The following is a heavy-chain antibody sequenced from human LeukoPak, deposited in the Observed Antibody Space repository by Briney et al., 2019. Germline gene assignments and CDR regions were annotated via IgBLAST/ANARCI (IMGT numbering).Heavy chain of an antibody. CDR1: GFTFSSYA. Sequence: GGSLRLSCAASGFTFSSYAMHWVRQAPGKGLEWVAVISYDGSNKYYADSVKGRFTISRDNAKNTLYLQMNSLRAEDTAVYYCAREAAGTPYYGMDVWGQGTTVTVSS. CDR2: ISYDGSNK. D-gene: IGHD6-25*01. J-gene: IGHJ6*02. CDR3: AREAAGTPYYGMDV. V-gene: IGHV3-30-3*01.